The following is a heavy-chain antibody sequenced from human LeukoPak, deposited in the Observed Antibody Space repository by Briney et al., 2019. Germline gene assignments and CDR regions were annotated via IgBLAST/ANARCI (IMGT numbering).Heavy chain of an antibody. CDR1: GYSFTSYC. Sequence: GESLQISSKGSGYSFTSYCISWARQMPGKGRGWMGRIALIDSDTNYSTSFQGHVTISADKSNSTAYLQWSSLKASSTAMDYCARHVNRYCSSTSCLPLDYWGQGSLVTVCS. CDR2: IALIDSDT. CDR3: ARHVNRYCSSTSCLPLDY. J-gene: IGHJ4*02. D-gene: IGHD2-2*01. V-gene: IGHV5-10-1*01.